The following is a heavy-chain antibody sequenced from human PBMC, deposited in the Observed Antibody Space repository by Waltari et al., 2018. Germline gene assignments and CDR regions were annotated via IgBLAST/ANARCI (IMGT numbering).Heavy chain of an antibody. V-gene: IGHV4-59*01. Sequence: QVQLQESGPGLVKPSETLSLTCTVSGGSISSYYWSWIRQPPGKGLEWIGYIYYSGSTNYNPSLKSRVTISVDTSKNQFSLKLSSVTAADTAVYYCAKDIRIAAAGTNYFDYWGQGTLVTVSS. CDR2: IYYSGST. D-gene: IGHD6-13*01. J-gene: IGHJ4*02. CDR3: AKDIRIAAAGTNYFDY. CDR1: GGSISSYY.